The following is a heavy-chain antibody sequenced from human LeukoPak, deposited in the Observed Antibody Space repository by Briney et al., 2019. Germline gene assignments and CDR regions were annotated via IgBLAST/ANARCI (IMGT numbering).Heavy chain of an antibody. CDR1: GFTFSSYA. CDR2: ITNNGGNT. Sequence: GGSLRLSCAASGFTFSSYAMHWVRQAPGKGLEYVSAITNNGGNTYYATSVKGRFTISRDNSKNTLYLQMNSLRAEDTAVYYCAREDHFNWNYSYWGQGTLVTVSS. D-gene: IGHD1-7*01. V-gene: IGHV3-64*01. J-gene: IGHJ4*02. CDR3: AREDHFNWNYSY.